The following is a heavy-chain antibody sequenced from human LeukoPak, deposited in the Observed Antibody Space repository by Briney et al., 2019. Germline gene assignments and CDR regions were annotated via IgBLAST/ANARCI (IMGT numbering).Heavy chain of an antibody. CDR3: ARDWDEGDYYGSGSYVYYYGMDV. D-gene: IGHD3-10*01. J-gene: IGHJ6*02. CDR1: GYTFTSYG. Sequence: ASVKVSCKASGYTFTSYGISWVRQAPGQGLEWMGWISAYNGNTNYAQKLQGRVTMTTDTSTSTAYMELRSLRSGDTAVYYCARDWDEGDYYGSGSYVYYYGMDVWGQGTTVTVSS. V-gene: IGHV1-18*01. CDR2: ISAYNGNT.